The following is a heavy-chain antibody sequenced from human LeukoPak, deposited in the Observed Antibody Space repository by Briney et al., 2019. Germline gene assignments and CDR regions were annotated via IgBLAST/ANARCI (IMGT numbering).Heavy chain of an antibody. Sequence: GGSLRLSFIASGFTFSNFGMHWVRQAPGKGLEWVAFLRYDGSIKYYADSVKGRFTISRDKSKNTVFMLMNSLRPEDTAVYYCAKQGLVPATAGDWGQGTLVTVSS. CDR2: LRYDGSIK. V-gene: IGHV3-30*02. J-gene: IGHJ4*02. D-gene: IGHD2-2*01. CDR1: GFTFSNFG. CDR3: AKQGLVPATAGD.